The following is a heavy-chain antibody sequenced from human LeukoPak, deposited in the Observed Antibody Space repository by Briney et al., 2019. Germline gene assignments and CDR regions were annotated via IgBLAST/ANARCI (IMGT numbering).Heavy chain of an antibody. Sequence: PSETLSLTCTVSGGSISSYYWSWIRQPPGKGLEWIGYIYYSGSTNYNPSLKSRVTISVDTSKNQFSLKLSSVTAADTAVYYCAGGGDSSGYYYDYWGQGTLVTVSS. D-gene: IGHD3-22*01. CDR2: IYYSGST. CDR1: GGSISSYY. V-gene: IGHV4-59*01. CDR3: AGGGDSSGYYYDY. J-gene: IGHJ4*02.